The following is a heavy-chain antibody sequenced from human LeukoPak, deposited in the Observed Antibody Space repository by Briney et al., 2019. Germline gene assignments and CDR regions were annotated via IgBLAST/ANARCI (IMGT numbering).Heavy chain of an antibody. J-gene: IGHJ4*02. Sequence: GGSLRLSCAASGFSVSGSYMSWVRQAPGKGLEGVSVIYSRGSTYYADSAKGRCTISRDVSKNTVSLQLDHLTTEDTAVYYCARVHGEVSDEIFHYFDYWGQGTPATVSS. V-gene: IGHV3-53*01. D-gene: IGHD3-10*01. CDR1: GFSVSGSY. CDR3: ARVHGEVSDEIFHYFDY. CDR2: IYSRGST.